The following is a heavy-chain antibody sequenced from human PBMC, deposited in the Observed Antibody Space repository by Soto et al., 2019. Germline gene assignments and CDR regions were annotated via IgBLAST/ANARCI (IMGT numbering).Heavy chain of an antibody. CDR2: IIAIFGTA. CDR3: AEGFNSGYYYFYFQH. CDR1: GGTFSSYA. D-gene: IGHD3-22*01. V-gene: IGHV1-69*12. Sequence: QVQLVQSGAEVKKPGSSVKVSCKASGGTFSSYAISWVRQAPGQGLEWVGGIIAIFGTANYAQKFQGRVTIPADESTSTAYMELSSLTSEDTAVYYCAEGFNSGYYYFYFQHWGQGTPVTVSS. J-gene: IGHJ1*01.